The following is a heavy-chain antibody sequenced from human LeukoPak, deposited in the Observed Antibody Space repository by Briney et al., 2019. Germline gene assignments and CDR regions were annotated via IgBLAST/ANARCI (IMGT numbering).Heavy chain of an antibody. CDR2: IRQDESER. D-gene: IGHD4-23*01. J-gene: IGHJ4*02. CDR3: ASDFVGNSDY. V-gene: IGHV3-7*01. Sequence: GGSLRLSCAASGFAFSSYWMSWVRQAPGKGPEWVANIRQDESERYYVDSVKGRFAISRDNAKNSLYLQMNSLRVEDSALYCCASDFVGNSDYWGQGTLFTVSS. CDR1: GFAFSSYW.